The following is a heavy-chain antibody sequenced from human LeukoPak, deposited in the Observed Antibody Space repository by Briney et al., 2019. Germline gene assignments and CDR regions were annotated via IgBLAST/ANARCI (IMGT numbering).Heavy chain of an antibody. CDR1: GGTFSSYA. D-gene: IGHD7-27*01. V-gene: IGHV1-69*13. Sequence: SVKVSCKASGGTFSSYAISWVRQAPGQGLEWMGGIIPIFGTANYAQKFQGRVTITADESTSTAYMELSSLRSEDTAVYYCARVTGDKTYYYYYMDVWGKGTTVTVSS. J-gene: IGHJ6*03. CDR2: IIPIFGTA. CDR3: ARVTGDKTYYYYYMDV.